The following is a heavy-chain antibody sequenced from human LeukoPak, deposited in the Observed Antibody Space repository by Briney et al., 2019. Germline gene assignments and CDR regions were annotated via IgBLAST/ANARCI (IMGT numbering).Heavy chain of an antibody. CDR1: GEPLTGFY. D-gene: IGHD5-12*01. CDR2: VYHSGST. Sequence: SETLSLTCAVYGEPLTGFYWALIRQPPGKGLDWIGEVYHSGSTTYNPSLKGRVTISVDMSKNQFSLRLKSVTAADTAIYYCARGGGYTAGPRPLWHWGQGTLITVSS. CDR3: ARGGGYTAGPRPLWH. J-gene: IGHJ4*01. V-gene: IGHV4-34*01.